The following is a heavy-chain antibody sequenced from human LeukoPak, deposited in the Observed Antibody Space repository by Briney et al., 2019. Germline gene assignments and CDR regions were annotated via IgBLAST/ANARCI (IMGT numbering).Heavy chain of an antibody. D-gene: IGHD3-3*01. CDR3: ARLRFLEWLPHPFDY. Sequence: PSETLSLTCAVSGGSISSSNWWSWVRQPPGKGLEWIGEIYHSGSTNYNPSLKSRVTISVDTSKNQFSLKLSSVTAADTAVYYCARLRFLEWLPHPFDYWGQGTLVTVSS. CDR1: GGSISSSNW. V-gene: IGHV4-4*02. J-gene: IGHJ4*02. CDR2: IYHSGST.